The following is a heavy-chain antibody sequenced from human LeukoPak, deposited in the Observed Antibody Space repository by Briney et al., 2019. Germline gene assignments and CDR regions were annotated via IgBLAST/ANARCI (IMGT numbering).Heavy chain of an antibody. Sequence: GESLKISCKASGYSFTTYWIGWVRQMPGKGLEWMGIIYPGDSDTRYSPSFQGQVTISADKSIGTAYLQWSSLKASDTAMYYCARERTRGSVSAFDMWGQGTMVTVSS. CDR2: IYPGDSDT. V-gene: IGHV5-51*01. D-gene: IGHD1-26*01. CDR1: GYSFTTYW. J-gene: IGHJ3*02. CDR3: ARERTRGSVSAFDM.